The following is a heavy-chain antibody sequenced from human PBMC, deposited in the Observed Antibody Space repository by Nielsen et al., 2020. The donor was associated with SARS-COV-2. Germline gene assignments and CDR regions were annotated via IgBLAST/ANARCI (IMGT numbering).Heavy chain of an antibody. CDR2: IRSKAYGGTT. V-gene: IGHV3-49*03. D-gene: IGHD2-2*01. Sequence: GESLKISCTASGFTFGDYAMSWFRQAPGKGLEWVGFIRSKAYGGTTEYAASVKGRFTISRDDSKSIAYLQMNSLKTEDTAVYYCTSPDIVVVPAGGMDVWGQGTTVTVSS. CDR1: GFTFGDYA. J-gene: IGHJ6*02. CDR3: TSPDIVVVPAGGMDV.